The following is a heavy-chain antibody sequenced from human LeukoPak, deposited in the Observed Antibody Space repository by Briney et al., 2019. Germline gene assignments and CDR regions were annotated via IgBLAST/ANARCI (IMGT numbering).Heavy chain of an antibody. Sequence: GGSLRLSCAASGFTFSSYGMHWVRQAPGKGLEWVAVIAYDASKKYYGDSVKGRFTISRDNSKNTLYLEMKSLRAEDTAVYYCARDGVAPRRITPGVEWGQGTLVTVSS. V-gene: IGHV3-30*03. CDR3: ARDGVAPRRITPGVE. J-gene: IGHJ4*02. CDR1: GFTFSSYG. CDR2: IAYDASKK. D-gene: IGHD3-3*01.